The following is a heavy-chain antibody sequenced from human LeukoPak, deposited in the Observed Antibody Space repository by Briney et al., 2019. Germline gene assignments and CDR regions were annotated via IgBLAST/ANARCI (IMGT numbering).Heavy chain of an antibody. Sequence: GASVKVSCKASGGTFSSYAISWVRQAPGQGLEWMGGIIPIFGTANYAQKFQGRVTITADESTSTAYMELSSLRPEDTAVYYCASYSLGGDAAFDIWGQGTMVTVSS. CDR2: IIPIFGTA. J-gene: IGHJ3*02. D-gene: IGHD2-21*01. CDR1: GGTFSSYA. V-gene: IGHV1-69*01. CDR3: ASYSLGGDAAFDI.